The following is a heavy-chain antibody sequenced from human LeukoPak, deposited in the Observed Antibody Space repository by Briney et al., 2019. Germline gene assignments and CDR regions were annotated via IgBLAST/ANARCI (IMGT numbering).Heavy chain of an antibody. Sequence: GGSLRLSRAASGFTFSDYYMTWIRQAPGKGLEWISYISSGDGPTYYADSEKGRFTISRDNAKNSLFLQMNSLRVEDTAVYYCATWTGITPYWGQGTLVTVSS. CDR2: ISSGDGPT. CDR3: ATWTGITPY. D-gene: IGHD1-20*01. V-gene: IGHV3-11*01. J-gene: IGHJ4*02. CDR1: GFTFSDYY.